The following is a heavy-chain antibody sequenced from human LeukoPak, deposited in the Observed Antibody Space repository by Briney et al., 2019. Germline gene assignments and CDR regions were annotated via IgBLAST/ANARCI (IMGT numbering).Heavy chain of an antibody. J-gene: IGHJ4*02. V-gene: IGHV3-23*01. CDR2: ISGSGRNT. CDR1: GFTFSTYA. CDR3: AKDEGVVLSTSFDFGH. D-gene: IGHD3-10*01. Sequence: GGSLRLSCVVSGFTFSTYAMSWVRQAPGKGLEWVAFISGSGRNTYYADSVKGRFTISRDNFRNTLSLQMNSLRPDDTAIYYCAKDEGVVLSTSFDFGHWGQGTLVTVSS.